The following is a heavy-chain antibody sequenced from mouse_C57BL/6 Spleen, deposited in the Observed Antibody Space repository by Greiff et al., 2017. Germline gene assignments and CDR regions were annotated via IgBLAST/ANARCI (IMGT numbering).Heavy chain of an antibody. CDR1: GYAFSSYW. J-gene: IGHJ4*01. Sequence: VQLQQSGAGLVKPGASVKISCKASGYAFSSYWMNWVKQRPGKGLEWIGQIYPGDGDTNYNGKFKGKATLTADKSSSTAYMQLSSLTSEDSAVYFCAHYGNYGFYYAMDYWGQGTSVTVSS. V-gene: IGHV1-80*01. CDR3: AHYGNYGFYYAMDY. D-gene: IGHD2-1*01. CDR2: IYPGDGDT.